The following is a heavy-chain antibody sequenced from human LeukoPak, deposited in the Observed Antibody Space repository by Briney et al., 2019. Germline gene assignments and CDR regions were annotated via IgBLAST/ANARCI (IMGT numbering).Heavy chain of an antibody. V-gene: IGHV4-34*01. CDR1: GGSFSGYY. J-gene: IGHJ4*02. CDR2: INHSGST. CDR3: ASRYYGSGSYFNDY. D-gene: IGHD3-10*01. Sequence: PSETLSLTCAVYGGSFSGYYWSWIRQPPGKGLEWIGEINHSGSTNYNPSLKSRVTISVDTSKNQFSLKLSSVTAADTAVYYCASRYYGSGSYFNDYWGQGTLVTVSS.